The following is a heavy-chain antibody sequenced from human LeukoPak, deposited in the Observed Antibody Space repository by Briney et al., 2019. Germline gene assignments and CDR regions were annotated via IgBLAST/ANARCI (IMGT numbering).Heavy chain of an antibody. V-gene: IGHV4-61*02. J-gene: IGHJ3*02. CDR1: GDSMSSGSYY. D-gene: IGHD1-26*01. CDR3: ARAERGTDAFDI. CDR2: VYSSGGT. Sequence: SETLSLTCTFSGDSMSSGSYYWSWIRQPAGKGLEWIGRVYSSGGTKYSPSLNSRVTISVDTSKNQFSLRLKSAAAADTAVYYCARAERGTDAFDIWGRGTLVVVSS.